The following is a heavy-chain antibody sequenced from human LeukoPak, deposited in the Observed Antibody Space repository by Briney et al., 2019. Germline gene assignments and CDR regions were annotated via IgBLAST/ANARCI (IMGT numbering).Heavy chain of an antibody. CDR1: GFTFNNYA. V-gene: IGHV3-23*01. CDR2: ISAGGGST. J-gene: IGHJ4*02. D-gene: IGHD4-11*01. CDR3: AEDRLQKYDFDF. Sequence: PGGSLRLSCAASGFTFNNYAMSWVRQAPGKGLEWVSGISAGGGSTYYAESAKGRFTISRDNSKNTLHLQMNSLRVEDTAVYYCAEDRLQKYDFDFWGQGTLVTVTS.